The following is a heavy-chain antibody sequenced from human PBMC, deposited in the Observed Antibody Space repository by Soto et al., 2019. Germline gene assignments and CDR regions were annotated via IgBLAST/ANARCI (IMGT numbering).Heavy chain of an antibody. CDR1: GGSISSYY. Sequence: SETLSLTCTVSGGSISSYYWSWIRQPPGKGLEWIGYIYYSRSTNYNPSLKSRVTISVDTSKNQFSLKLSSVTAADTAVYYCARDLGIGIAAAGGTSNSGHYYYYGMDVWGQGTTVTVSS. V-gene: IGHV4-59*01. J-gene: IGHJ6*02. D-gene: IGHD6-13*01. CDR2: IYYSRST. CDR3: ARDLGIGIAAAGGTSNSGHYYYYGMDV.